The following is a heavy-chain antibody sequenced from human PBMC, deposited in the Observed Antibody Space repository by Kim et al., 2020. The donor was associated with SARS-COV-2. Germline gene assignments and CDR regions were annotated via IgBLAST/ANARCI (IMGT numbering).Heavy chain of an antibody. J-gene: IGHJ6*02. V-gene: IGHV3-33*01. Sequence: GGSLRLSCAASGFTFSSYAMHWVRQAPGKGLEWVAVIWYDGSNKYYADSVKGRFTISRDNSKNTLYLQMNSLRAEDTAVYYCALWFGELLFGTYYGMDVWGQGTTVTVSS. CDR2: IWYDGSNK. D-gene: IGHD3-10*01. CDR1: GFTFSSYA. CDR3: ALWFGELLFGTYYGMDV.